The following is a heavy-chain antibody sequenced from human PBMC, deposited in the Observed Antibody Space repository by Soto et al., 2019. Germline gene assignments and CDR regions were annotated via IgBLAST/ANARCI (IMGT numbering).Heavy chain of an antibody. CDR2: MSYDGTTK. D-gene: IGHD3-10*01. CDR1: GFIFSNYV. CDR3: GREVLWSRYFDY. Sequence: QVQLVESGGGVVQPGRSLRLSCAASGFIFSNYVMYWVRQAPGKGLEWVAFMSYDGTTKSYADSVKGRFTISRDNSQNTLYLQMNSLRPEDTGVYYCGREVLWSRYFDYWGQGTLVTVSS. J-gene: IGHJ4*02. V-gene: IGHV3-30-3*01.